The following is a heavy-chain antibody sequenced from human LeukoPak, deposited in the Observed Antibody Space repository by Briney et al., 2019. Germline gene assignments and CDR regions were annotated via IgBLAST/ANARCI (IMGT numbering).Heavy chain of an antibody. CDR2: IYYSGST. CDR1: GGSISSGDYY. V-gene: IGHV4-30-4*01. J-gene: IGHJ4*02. CDR3: ARAPYYDSSGPDY. D-gene: IGHD3-22*01. Sequence: PSETLSLTCTVSGGSISSGDYYWSWIRQPPGKGLEWIGYIYYSGSTYYNPSLKSRVTISVDTSKNQFSLKLSSVTAADTAVYYCARAPYYDSSGPDYWGQGTLVTVSS.